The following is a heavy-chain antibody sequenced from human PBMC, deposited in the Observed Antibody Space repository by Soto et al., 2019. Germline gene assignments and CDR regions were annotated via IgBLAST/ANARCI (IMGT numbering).Heavy chain of an antibody. V-gene: IGHV4-61*01. CDR1: GFSFSSGIYY. Sequence: PAETLSLTCPVSGFSFSSGIYYWGWLRQPPGKGLGWIGSISYRGSTPYNPSLKSPVTISVDPSKNQCSLKLSSVTAANTAVHHCANVLASRGQYDPWAQGTLLTV. CDR3: ANVLASRGQYDP. CDR2: ISYRGST. D-gene: IGHD6-6*01. J-gene: IGHJ5*02.